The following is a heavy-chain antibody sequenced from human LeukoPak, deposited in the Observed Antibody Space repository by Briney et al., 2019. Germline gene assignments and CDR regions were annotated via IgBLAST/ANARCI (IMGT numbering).Heavy chain of an antibody. D-gene: IGHD6-25*01. CDR3: RAAPNTTPGSLGH. V-gene: IGHV3-11*01. CDR1: GFSFSDYY. J-gene: IGHJ4*02. Sequence: PGGSLRLSCAASGFSFSDYYMNWIRQAPGKGLEWVSSSSSSGSSTYYADSVKGRFTISRDYAKNALFLQMNSLRAEDTAVYYCRAAPNTTPGSLGHWGQGTLVTVSS. CDR2: SSSSGSST.